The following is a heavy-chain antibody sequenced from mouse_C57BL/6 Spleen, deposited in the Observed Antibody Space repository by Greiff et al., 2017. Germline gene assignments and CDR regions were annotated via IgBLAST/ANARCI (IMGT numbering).Heavy chain of an antibody. D-gene: IGHD2-14*01. Sequence: VQLQQPGAELAKPGASVKLSCKASGYTFTSYWMHWVKQRPGQGLEWIGNINPSNGGTNYNEKFKSKATLTVDKSSSTAYMQLSSLTSEDAAVYYFARARGTVRENYFDYWGQGTTLTVSS. J-gene: IGHJ2*01. CDR2: INPSNGGT. CDR1: GYTFTSYW. V-gene: IGHV1-53*01. CDR3: ARARGTVRENYFDY.